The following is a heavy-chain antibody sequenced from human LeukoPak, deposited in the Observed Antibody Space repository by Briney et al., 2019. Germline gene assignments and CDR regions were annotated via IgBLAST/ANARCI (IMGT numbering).Heavy chain of an antibody. CDR2: IYYSGST. CDR3: ARHGVQGVGPVDY. J-gene: IGHJ4*02. Sequence: SETLSLTCTVSGGSISTSYYWGWMRQPPGKGLEWIGSIYYSGSTDYNPSLKSRVTISVDTSKNQFSLKLSSVTAADTAVYYCARHGVQGVGPVDYWGQGTLVTVSS. D-gene: IGHD3-10*01. CDR1: GGSISTSYY. V-gene: IGHV4-39*01.